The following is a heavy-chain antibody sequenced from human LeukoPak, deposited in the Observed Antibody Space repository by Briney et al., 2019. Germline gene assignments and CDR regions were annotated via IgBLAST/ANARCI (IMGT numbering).Heavy chain of an antibody. CDR3: ASTYHYDSSGYYPFDY. V-gene: IGHV3-64D*06. Sequence: GGSLRLSCSASGFIFSNYGMYWVRRAPGKGLEFVSAISSDGDNTFYADSVKGRFTISRDNSKRGMFLQMSSLRPEDTAIYYCASTYHYDSSGYYPFDYWGQGTLVTVSS. CDR2: ISSDGDNT. CDR1: GFIFSNYG. D-gene: IGHD3-22*01. J-gene: IGHJ4*02.